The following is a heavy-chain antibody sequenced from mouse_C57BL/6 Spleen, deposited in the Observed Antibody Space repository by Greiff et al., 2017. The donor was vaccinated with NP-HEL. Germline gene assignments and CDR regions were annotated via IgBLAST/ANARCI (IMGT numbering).Heavy chain of an antibody. V-gene: IGHV1-69*01. CDR3: ARGLSGNGVY. D-gene: IGHD4-1*01. J-gene: IGHJ2*01. Sequence: QVQLKQPGAELVMPGASVKLSCKASGYTFTSYWMHWVKQRPGQGLEWIGEIDPSDSYTNYNQKFKGKSTLTVDKSSSTAYMQLSSLTSEDSAVYYCARGLSGNGVYWGQGTTLTVSS. CDR1: GYTFTSYW. CDR2: IDPSDSYT.